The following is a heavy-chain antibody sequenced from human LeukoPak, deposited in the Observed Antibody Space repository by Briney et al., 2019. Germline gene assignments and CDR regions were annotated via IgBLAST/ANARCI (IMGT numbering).Heavy chain of an antibody. Sequence: ASVKVSCKASGYTFTIYGISWVRQAPGQGLEWMGWISAYNGNTNYAQKLQGRVTMTTDTSTSTVYMELSSLRSEDTAVYYCASPSGGWGWLQFREKFSLDYWGQGTLVTVSS. J-gene: IGHJ4*02. D-gene: IGHD5-24*01. V-gene: IGHV1-18*01. CDR2: ISAYNGNT. CDR3: ASPSGGWGWLQFREKFSLDY. CDR1: GYTFTIYG.